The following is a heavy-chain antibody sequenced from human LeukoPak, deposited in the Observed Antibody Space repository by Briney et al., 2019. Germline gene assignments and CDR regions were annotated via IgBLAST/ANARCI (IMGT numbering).Heavy chain of an antibody. V-gene: IGHV1-46*01. D-gene: IGHD3-10*01. Sequence: GASVKVSCKVSGYTLTELSMHWVRQAPGQGLEWMGIINPSGGSTSYAQKFQGRVTVTRDTSTSTVYMELSSLRSEDTAVYYCARDHYYGSGAPSNWGQGTLVTVSS. CDR2: INPSGGST. CDR1: GYTLTELS. J-gene: IGHJ4*02. CDR3: ARDHYYGSGAPSN.